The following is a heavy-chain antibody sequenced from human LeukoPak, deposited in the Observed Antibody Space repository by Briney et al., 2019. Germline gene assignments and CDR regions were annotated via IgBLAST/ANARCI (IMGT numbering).Heavy chain of an antibody. V-gene: IGHV3-74*01. Sequence: QPGGSLRLSCAASGFTFSNHWMHWVRQAPGKGLMWVSRINRDGSRTDYADSVKGRFTISRDDAKNTLYLQVNSLRAEDTAVYFCARGGCDTAMAHDYWGQGTLVTVSS. CDR2: INRDGSRT. J-gene: IGHJ4*02. D-gene: IGHD5-18*01. CDR1: GFTFSNHW. CDR3: ARGGCDTAMAHDY.